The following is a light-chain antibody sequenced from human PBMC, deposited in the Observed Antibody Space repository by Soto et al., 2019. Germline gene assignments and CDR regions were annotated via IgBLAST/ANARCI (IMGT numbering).Light chain of an antibody. V-gene: IGKV1-39*01. CDR1: QSISSY. CDR2: AAS. Sequence: DIQMTQSPSSLSASVVDRVTITCRASQSISSYLNWYQQKPGKAPKLLIYAASSLQSGVPSRFSGSGSGTDFTLTISSLQPEDFATYYCQQSYSTPRTFGQGTNVDIK. CDR3: QQSYSTPRT. J-gene: IGKJ1*01.